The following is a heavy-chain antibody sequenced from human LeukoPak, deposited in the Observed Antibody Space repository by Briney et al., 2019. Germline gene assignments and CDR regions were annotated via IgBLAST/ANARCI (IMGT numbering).Heavy chain of an antibody. CDR1: GFTLSSYG. CDR3: AKDRQSWTSYGNGGDY. J-gene: IGHJ4*02. D-gene: IGHD2-2*01. CDR2: IRYDGSNK. V-gene: IGHV3-30*02. Sequence: VGTLRLSCAASGFTLSSYGMHWVRQAPGKGLEWVAFIRYDGSNKYYADSVKGRFTISRDSSKNTVYLQMNSLRAEDTAVYYCAKDRQSWTSYGNGGDYWGQGTLVTVSS.